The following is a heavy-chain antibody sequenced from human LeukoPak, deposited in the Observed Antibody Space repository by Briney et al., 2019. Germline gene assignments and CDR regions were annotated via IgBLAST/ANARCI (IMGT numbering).Heavy chain of an antibody. J-gene: IGHJ4*02. V-gene: IGHV1-24*01. D-gene: IGHD1-26*01. Sequence: ASVKVSCKVSGYTLTELSMHWVRQAPGKGLEWMRGFDPEDGETIYAQKFQGRVTMTEDTSTDTAYMELSSLRSEDTAVYYCATPGIVGAMAGYYFDYWGQGTLVTVSS. CDR2: FDPEDGET. CDR3: ATPGIVGAMAGYYFDY. CDR1: GYTLTELS.